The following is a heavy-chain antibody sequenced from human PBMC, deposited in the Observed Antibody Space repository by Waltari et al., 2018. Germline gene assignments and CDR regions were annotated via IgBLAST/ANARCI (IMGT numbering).Heavy chain of an antibody. D-gene: IGHD2-2*01. CDR2: SIYNGDT. V-gene: IGHV4-39*07. J-gene: IGHJ6*03. CDR3: AGQGVDEYHYNTADL. CDR1: AGCIISESHY. Sequence: LQESGPGLSRPSENLSPTCSVSAGCIISESHYLCWIRQPPGKAPEWIVKSIYNGDTNTNPSLTNRSTLSVRTPRNEFSLTLRAVSAADSALYYCAGQGVDEYHYNTADLRGKVTTV.